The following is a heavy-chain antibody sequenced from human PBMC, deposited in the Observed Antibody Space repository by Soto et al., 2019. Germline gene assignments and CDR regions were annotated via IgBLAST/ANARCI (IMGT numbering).Heavy chain of an antibody. CDR1: GYTFTRYT. J-gene: IGHJ5*02. CDR3: ARGIATGQLDP. Sequence: ASVKVSCRASGYTFTRYTMNWVRQAPGQRLEWMGWINPDNGNTKASQKFQDRVIITRDTSASTAYMDLSSLRSEDTAVYYCARGIATGQLDPWGQGTLVTVSS. CDR2: INPDNGNT. V-gene: IGHV1-3*01. D-gene: IGHD2-15*01.